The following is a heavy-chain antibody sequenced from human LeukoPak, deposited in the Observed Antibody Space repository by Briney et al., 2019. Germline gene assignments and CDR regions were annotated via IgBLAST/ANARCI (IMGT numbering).Heavy chain of an antibody. CDR1: GFTFSSYA. J-gene: IGHJ4*02. Sequence: PGGSLRLSCAASGFTFSSYAMNWVRQAPGKGREWVSAISGSGGSTYYADSVKGRFTISRDNSKNTLYLQMNSLRVEDTAVYYCAFRGYSSSWYTLGYWGQGTLVTVSS. V-gene: IGHV3-23*01. D-gene: IGHD6-13*01. CDR3: AFRGYSSSWYTLGY. CDR2: ISGSGGST.